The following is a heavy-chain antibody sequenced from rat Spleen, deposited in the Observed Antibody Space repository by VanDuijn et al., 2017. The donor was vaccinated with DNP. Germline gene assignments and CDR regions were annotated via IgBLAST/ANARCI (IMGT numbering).Heavy chain of an antibody. J-gene: IGHJ3*01. CDR3: AKGTGGFAH. CDR2: IHTDGGTT. Sequence: EVKVVESGGGLVQPGRSLKLSCAASGFTFSSYWMYWIRQAPGKGLEWVASIHTDGGTTYYPDSVKGRFTISRDNAENTVYLQMNSLRSEDTATYYCAKGTGGFAHWGQGTLVTVSS. CDR1: GFTFSSYW. V-gene: IGHV5-58*01. D-gene: IGHD5-1*01.